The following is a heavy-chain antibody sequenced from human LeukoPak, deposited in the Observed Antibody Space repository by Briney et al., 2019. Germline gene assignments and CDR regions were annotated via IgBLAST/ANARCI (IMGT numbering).Heavy chain of an antibody. CDR3: ARDRITTGFGNWFDP. D-gene: IGHD3-10*01. CDR2: ISYDGSNK. J-gene: IGHJ5*02. CDR1: GFTFSSYA. Sequence: GGSLRLSCAASGFTFSSYAMHWVRQAPGKGLEWVAVISYDGSNKYYADSVKGRFTISRDNSKNTLYLQMNSLRAEDTAVYYCARDRITTGFGNWFDPWGQGTLVTVSS. V-gene: IGHV3-30*04.